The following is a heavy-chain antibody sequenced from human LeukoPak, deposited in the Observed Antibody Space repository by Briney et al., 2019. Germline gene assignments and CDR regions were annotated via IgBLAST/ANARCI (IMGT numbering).Heavy chain of an antibody. J-gene: IGHJ4*02. V-gene: IGHV3-64*01. CDR3: ARDKDYSIVGATSGGIDY. CDR1: GFTFSNYA. Sequence: PGGSLRLSCAASGFTFSNYAIHWVRQAPGKGLEYVSAISGNGGSTYYANSVKGRFTISRDNSKNTLYLQMGSLRVEDMAVYYCARDKDYSIVGATSGGIDYWGQGTLVTVSS. D-gene: IGHD1-26*01. CDR2: ISGNGGST.